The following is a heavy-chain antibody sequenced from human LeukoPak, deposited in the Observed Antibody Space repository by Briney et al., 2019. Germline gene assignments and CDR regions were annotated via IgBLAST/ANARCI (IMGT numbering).Heavy chain of an antibody. V-gene: IGHV3-23*01. D-gene: IGHD3-22*01. CDR1: GFIFSSYA. CDR2: IGGSGTST. Sequence: HAGGSLRLSCAASGFIFSSYATSSVRQAPGKGLEWVSVIGGSGTSTYYADSVKGRFTISRDNSKNMLYLQMNSLRVEDTAIYYCAKVSVVAGRNAFDIWGQGTMVTVSS. J-gene: IGHJ3*02. CDR3: AKVSVVAGRNAFDI.